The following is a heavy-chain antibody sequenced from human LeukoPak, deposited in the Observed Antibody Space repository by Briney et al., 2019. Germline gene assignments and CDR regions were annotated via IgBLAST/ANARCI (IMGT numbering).Heavy chain of an antibody. V-gene: IGHV4-34*01. D-gene: IGHD4-17*01. CDR1: GGSFSGYY. J-gene: IGHJ4*02. CDR2: INHSGTT. CDR3: TRGALYGDPFPDN. Sequence: PETPSLTCAVYGGSFSGYYWSWICQPPGKGLEWIGEINHSGTTNSNPSLKSRVTISVDTSKNQFSLRLSSVTAADTAVYYCTRGALYGDPFPDNGGPGTGDTVSS.